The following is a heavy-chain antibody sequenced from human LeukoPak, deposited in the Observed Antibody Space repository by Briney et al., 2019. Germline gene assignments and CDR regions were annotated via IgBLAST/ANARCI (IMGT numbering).Heavy chain of an antibody. D-gene: IGHD3-9*01. CDR1: GGSFSSYP. CDR2: IIPIFRTA. CDR3: ARGGLTGYDIHYYYYYMDV. Sequence: GASVKVSCKASGGSFSSYPISWVRQAPGQGLEWMGGIIPIFRTANYAQKFQGRVTITADETTNTAYMELSSLRYEDTAVYYCARGGLTGYDIHYYYYYMDVWGKGTTVTISS. V-gene: IGHV1-69*13. J-gene: IGHJ6*03.